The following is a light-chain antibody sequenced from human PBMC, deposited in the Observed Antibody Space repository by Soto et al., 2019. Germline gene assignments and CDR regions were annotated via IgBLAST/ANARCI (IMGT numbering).Light chain of an antibody. CDR3: QSYDSSLSGVV. CDR2: GNS. CDR1: SSNIGAGYD. J-gene: IGLJ2*01. Sequence: QSVLTQPPSVSGAPGQRVTISCTGSSSNIGAGYDVHWYQQLPGTAPKLLIYGNSNRPSGFPDRFSGSKSGTSASLAITGLQAEDEADYYGQSYDSSLSGVVFGGGTKVTVL. V-gene: IGLV1-40*01.